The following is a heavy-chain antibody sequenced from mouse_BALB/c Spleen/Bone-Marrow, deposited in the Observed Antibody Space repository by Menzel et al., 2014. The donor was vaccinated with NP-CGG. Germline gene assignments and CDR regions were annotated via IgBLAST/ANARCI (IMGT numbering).Heavy chain of an antibody. J-gene: IGHJ4*01. Sequence: QVHVKQSGPGLVAPSQSLSITCTVSGFSLSSFGISWFRQPPGKGLEWLGVIWADGSTNYHSALISRLSISKDNSKSQVFLKLNSLQTDDTATYYCAKDGYYGGYAMDYWGQGTSVTVSS. V-gene: IGHV2-3*01. D-gene: IGHD2-3*01. CDR2: IWADGST. CDR3: AKDGYYGGYAMDY. CDR1: GFSLSSFG.